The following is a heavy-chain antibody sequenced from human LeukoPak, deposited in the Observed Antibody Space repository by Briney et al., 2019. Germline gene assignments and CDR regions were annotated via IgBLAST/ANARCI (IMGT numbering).Heavy chain of an antibody. CDR3: ARDRRDGYNSGAFDY. J-gene: IGHJ4*02. D-gene: IGHD5-24*01. V-gene: IGHV1-46*01. CDR2: INPSGGST. CDR1: GYTFTSYY. Sequence: ASVKVSCKASGYTFTSYYMHWVRQAPGQGLEWMGIINPSGGSTSYAQKFQGRVTMTRDMSTSTVYMELSSLRSEDTAVYYCARDRRDGYNSGAFDYWGQGTLVTVSS.